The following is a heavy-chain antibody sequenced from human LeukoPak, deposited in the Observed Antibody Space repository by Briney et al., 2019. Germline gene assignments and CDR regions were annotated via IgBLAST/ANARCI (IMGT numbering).Heavy chain of an antibody. J-gene: IGHJ6*03. CDR1: GFTFSSYS. V-gene: IGHV3-30*02. D-gene: IGHD6-6*01. Sequence: GGSLRLSCAASGFTFSSYSTNWARQAPGKGLEWVAFIRYDGSNKYYADSVKGRFTISRDNSKNTLYLQMNSLRAEDTAVYYCAKTSGSYYYYYMDVWGKGTTVTISS. CDR3: AKTSGSYYYYYMDV. CDR2: IRYDGSNK.